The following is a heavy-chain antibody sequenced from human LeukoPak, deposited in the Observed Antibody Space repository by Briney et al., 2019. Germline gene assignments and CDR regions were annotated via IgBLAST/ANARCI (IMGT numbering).Heavy chain of an antibody. CDR1: GFIFSDYY. Sequence: GGSLRLSCAASGFIFSDYYMSWIRQAPGKGLEWVANIKQDGSEKYYVDSVKGRFTISRDNAKNSLYLQMNSLRAEDTAVYYCASGIQLWLPFDYWGQGTLVTVSS. J-gene: IGHJ4*02. V-gene: IGHV3-7*01. D-gene: IGHD5-18*01. CDR2: IKQDGSEK. CDR3: ASGIQLWLPFDY.